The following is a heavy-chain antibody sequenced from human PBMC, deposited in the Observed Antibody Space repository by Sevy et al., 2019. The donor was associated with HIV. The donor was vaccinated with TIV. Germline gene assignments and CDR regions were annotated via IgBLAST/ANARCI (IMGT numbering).Heavy chain of an antibody. CDR2: ISVTSART. CDR1: GFTFSNYG. J-gene: IGHJ3*02. D-gene: IGHD1-1*01. V-gene: IGHV3-23*01. Sequence: GGSLRLSCVGSGFTFSNYGMTWVRQAPGKGLEWVSSISVTSARTYYADSVRGRFTVSRENSENTLYLQMNSLRAEDTAVYYCAKDPNDYCHSFDIWGQGTLVTVSS. CDR3: AKDPNDYCHSFDI.